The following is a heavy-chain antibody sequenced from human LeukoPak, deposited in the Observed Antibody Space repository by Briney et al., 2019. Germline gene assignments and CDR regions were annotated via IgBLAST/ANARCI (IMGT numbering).Heavy chain of an antibody. J-gene: IGHJ4*02. V-gene: IGHV1-46*01. Sequence: GASVKVSCKASGYTFTSYYIHWVRQAPGQGLEWMGIINPSGGTTSYAQKFQGRVTMTRDTSTSTVSMELSSLRPEDTAVYYCARDLVLGVGVSQFDFWGQGTMVTVSS. CDR1: GYTFTSYY. D-gene: IGHD3-3*01. CDR2: INPSGGTT. CDR3: ARDLVLGVGVSQFDF.